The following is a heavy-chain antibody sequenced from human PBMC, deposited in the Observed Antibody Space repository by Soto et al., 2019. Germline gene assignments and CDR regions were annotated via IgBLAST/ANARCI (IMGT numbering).Heavy chain of an antibody. CDR3: ASGGYYYDY. V-gene: IGHV4-59*01. J-gene: IGHJ4*02. D-gene: IGHD3-10*01. CDR1: GGYISSYY. CDR2: IYYSGST. Sequence: SETLSLTCTVAGGYISSYYWSWIRQPPGKGLEWIGYIYYSGSTNYNPSLKSRVTISVDTSKNQFSLKLSSVTAADTAVYYCASGGYYYDYWGQGTLVTVSS.